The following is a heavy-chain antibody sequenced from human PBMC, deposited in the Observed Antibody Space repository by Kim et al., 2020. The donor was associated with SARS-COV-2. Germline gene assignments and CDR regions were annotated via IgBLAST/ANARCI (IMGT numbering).Heavy chain of an antibody. Sequence: SETLSLTCTVSGGSISSSSYYWGWIRQPPGKGLEWIGSIYYSGSTYNNPSLKSRVTISVDTSKNQFSLKLSSVTAADTAVYYCARTGGGDYVWGSYRYYFDYWGQGTLVTVSS. J-gene: IGHJ4*02. CDR2: IYYSGST. D-gene: IGHD3-16*02. CDR1: GGSISSSSYY. CDR3: ARTGGGDYVWGSYRYYFDY. V-gene: IGHV4-39*01.